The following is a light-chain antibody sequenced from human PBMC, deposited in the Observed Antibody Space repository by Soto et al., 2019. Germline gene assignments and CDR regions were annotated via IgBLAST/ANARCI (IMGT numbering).Light chain of an antibody. Sequence: DIQLTQSPSFLSASVGDRVTITCRASQGISSYLAWYQQKPGKAPKLLIYAASTLQSGVPSRFSGSGSGTEFTLTISSLQPEDFATYYGQQLNSYQWTFGQGTKVEIK. CDR2: AAS. J-gene: IGKJ1*01. CDR3: QQLNSYQWT. V-gene: IGKV1-9*01. CDR1: QGISSY.